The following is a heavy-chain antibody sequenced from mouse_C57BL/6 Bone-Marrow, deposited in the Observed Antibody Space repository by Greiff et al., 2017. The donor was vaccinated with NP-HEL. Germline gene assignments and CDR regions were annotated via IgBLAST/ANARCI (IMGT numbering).Heavy chain of an antibody. J-gene: IGHJ4*01. V-gene: IGHV1-47*01. CDR1: GYTFTTYP. CDR3: ARRGYDYHGAMDY. CDR2: FHPYNDDT. Sequence: QVQLKESGAELVKPGASVKMSCKASGYTFTTYPIEWMKQNHGKSLEWIGNFHPYNDDTKYNEKFKGKATLTVEKSSSTVYLELSRLTSDDSAVYYCARRGYDYHGAMDYWGQGTSVTVSS. D-gene: IGHD2-4*01.